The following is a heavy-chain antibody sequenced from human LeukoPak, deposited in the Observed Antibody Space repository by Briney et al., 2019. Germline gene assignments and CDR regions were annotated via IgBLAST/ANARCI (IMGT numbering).Heavy chain of an antibody. CDR2: IRGGCGAT. J-gene: IGHJ4*02. V-gene: IGHV3-23*01. Sequence: TGGSLRLSCAASGFTFSTYAMSWVRQAPGKGLEWVSAIRGGCGATYYADSVKGRFTIARDNSKNTLYPQMNRLRAEHTAVYYCAPAHKAADDTFHAPPDYWGQGTLVTVSS. CDR1: GFTFSTYA. D-gene: IGHD2-2*01. CDR3: APAHKAADDTFHAPPDY.